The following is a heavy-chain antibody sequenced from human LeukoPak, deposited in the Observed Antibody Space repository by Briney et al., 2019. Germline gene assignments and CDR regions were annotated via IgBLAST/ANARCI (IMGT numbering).Heavy chain of an antibody. V-gene: IGHV3-7*01. CDR1: GFTFSSYW. CDR3: ARAHRHIVVVTAYYMDV. J-gene: IGHJ6*03. D-gene: IGHD2-21*02. Sequence: GGSLRLSCAASGFTFSSYWMSWVRQAPGKGLEWVANIKKDGSEKYYVDSVKGRFTISRDNAKNSLYLQMNSLRAEDTAVYYCARAHRHIVVVTAYYMDVWGKGTTVTVSS. CDR2: IKKDGSEK.